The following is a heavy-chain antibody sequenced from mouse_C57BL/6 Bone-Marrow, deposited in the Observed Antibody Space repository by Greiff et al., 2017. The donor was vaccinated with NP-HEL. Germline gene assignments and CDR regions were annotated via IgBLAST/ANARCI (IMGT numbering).Heavy chain of an antibody. V-gene: IGHV1-54*01. CDR2: INPGSGGT. CDR3: AIQVYYDYAY. J-gene: IGHJ3*01. D-gene: IGHD2-4*01. Sequence: QVPLKESGAELVRPGTSVKVSCQASGYAFTNYLIEWVKQRPGQGLEWIGVINPGSGGTNYNEKFKGKATLTADKSSSTAYMQLSSLTSEDSAVYFCAIQVYYDYAYWGQGTLVTVSA. CDR1: GYAFTNYL.